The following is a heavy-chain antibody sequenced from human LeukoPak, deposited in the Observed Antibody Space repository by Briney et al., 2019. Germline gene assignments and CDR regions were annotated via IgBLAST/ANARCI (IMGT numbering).Heavy chain of an antibody. J-gene: IGHJ4*02. CDR2: INSDGSST. CDR1: GFXFSSYW. CDR3: ARDRNTGSSYENLFEY. Sequence: GGSLRLSCAASGFXFSSYWIHWVRQAPGKGLVWVSRINSDGSSTSYADSVKGRFTISRDNAKNTLYLQMNSLRAEDTSVYYCARDRNTGSSYENLFEYWGQGSLVTVSS. V-gene: IGHV3-74*01. D-gene: IGHD1-26*01.